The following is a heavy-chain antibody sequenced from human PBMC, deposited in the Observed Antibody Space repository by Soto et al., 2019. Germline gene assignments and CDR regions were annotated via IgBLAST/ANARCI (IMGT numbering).Heavy chain of an antibody. Sequence: ASVKVSCKASGYTFTGYYLHWVRQAPGQGLEWIGLINPNSGGTNLAQKFQGRVTMTRDTSMTTAYMELKRLTYDDTAMYYCARAVYFEAFEIWGQGTLVTVSS. CDR1: GYTFTGYY. CDR2: INPNSGGT. V-gene: IGHV1-2*02. J-gene: IGHJ3*02. CDR3: ARAVYFEAFEI. D-gene: IGHD2-8*01.